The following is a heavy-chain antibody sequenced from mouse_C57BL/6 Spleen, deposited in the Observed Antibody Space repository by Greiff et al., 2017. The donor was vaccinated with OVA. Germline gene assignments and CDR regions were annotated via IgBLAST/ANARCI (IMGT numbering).Heavy chain of an antibody. CDR3: ARSPITTVVNWYFDV. V-gene: IGHV1-69*01. CDR1: GYTFTSYW. J-gene: IGHJ1*03. D-gene: IGHD1-1*01. Sequence: QVQLQQPGAELVMPGASVKLSCKASGYTFTSYWMHWVKQRPGQGLAWIGEIDPSDSYTNYNQKFKGKSTLTVDKSSSTAYMQLSSLTSEDSAVYYCARSPITTVVNWYFDVWGTGTTVTVSS. CDR2: IDPSDSYT.